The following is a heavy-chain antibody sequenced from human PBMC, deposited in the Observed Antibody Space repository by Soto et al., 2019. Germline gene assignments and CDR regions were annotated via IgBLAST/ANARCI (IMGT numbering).Heavy chain of an antibody. CDR2: ISASGRDI. J-gene: IGHJ4*02. Sequence: GESQILSSAGSGLTLGNFSMGLDRPVPGRGLEWVSGISASGRDIHYADSVKDRFTVSRDNSKNTLYLQMNSLRAEDTAIYYCAKGKTSGWYYFDYWGQGALVTFSS. CDR1: GLTLGNFS. V-gene: IGHV3-23*01. D-gene: IGHD6-19*01. CDR3: AKGKTSGWYYFDY.